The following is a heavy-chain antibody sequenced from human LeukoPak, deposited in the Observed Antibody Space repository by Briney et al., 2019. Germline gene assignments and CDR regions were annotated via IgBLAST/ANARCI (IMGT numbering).Heavy chain of an antibody. CDR2: IRYDGSNK. Sequence: GGSLRLSCAASGFTFSSYGMHWVRQAPGKGLEWVAFIRYDGSNKYYADSVKGRLTISRDNSKNTLYLQMNSLRAEDTAVYYCAKDPIRTMVRGVPTGYWGQGTLVTVSS. D-gene: IGHD3-10*01. V-gene: IGHV3-30*02. CDR3: AKDPIRTMVRGVPTGY. J-gene: IGHJ4*02. CDR1: GFTFSSYG.